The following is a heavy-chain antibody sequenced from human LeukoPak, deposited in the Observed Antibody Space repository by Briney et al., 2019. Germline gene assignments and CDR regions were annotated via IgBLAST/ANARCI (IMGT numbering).Heavy chain of an antibody. V-gene: IGHV1-69*13. CDR2: IIPIFGTA. CDR1: GGTFSSYA. CDR3: ARVGVGATSRYFDY. D-gene: IGHD1-26*01. Sequence: ASVKVSCKASGGTFSSYAISWVRQAPGQGLEWMGGIIPIFGTANYAQKFQGRVTITADESTSTAYMELSSLRSEDTAVYYCARVGVGATSRYFDYWGQGTLVTVSS. J-gene: IGHJ4*02.